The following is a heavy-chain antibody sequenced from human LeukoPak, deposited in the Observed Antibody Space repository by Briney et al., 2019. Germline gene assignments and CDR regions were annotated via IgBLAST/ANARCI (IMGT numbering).Heavy chain of an antibody. CDR2: ISHSGDT. CDR3: AKESNSSDTWYFDL. V-gene: IGHV4-38-2*02. Sequence: PSETLSLTCSVYDYSITRDYRWGWIRQPPGKGLEWIASISHSGDTYYNPSLKSRVTISVDTSKNQFSLKLSSVTAADTAGYYCAKESNSSDTWYFDLWGRGTLVTVSS. CDR1: DYSITRDYR. J-gene: IGHJ2*01. D-gene: IGHD2/OR15-2a*01.